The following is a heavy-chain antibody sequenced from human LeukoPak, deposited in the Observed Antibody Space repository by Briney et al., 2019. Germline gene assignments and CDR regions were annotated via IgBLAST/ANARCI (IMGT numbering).Heavy chain of an antibody. V-gene: IGHV1-46*01. CDR2: INPSGGST. Sequence: PGASVKVSCKASGYTFTSYYMHWVRQAPGQGLEWMGIINPSGGSTSYAQKFQGRVTMTRDTPTSTVYMELSSLRSEDTAVYYCARAGIVVVPAAMPPGYWGQGTLVTVSS. CDR3: ARAGIVVVPAAMPPGY. D-gene: IGHD2-2*01. CDR1: GYTFTSYY. J-gene: IGHJ4*02.